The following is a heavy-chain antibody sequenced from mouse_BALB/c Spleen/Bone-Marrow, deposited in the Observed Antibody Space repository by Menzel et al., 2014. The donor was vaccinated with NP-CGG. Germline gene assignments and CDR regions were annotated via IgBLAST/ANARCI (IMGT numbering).Heavy chain of an antibody. Sequence: SGAELVRPGASVKLSCKTSGYTFTSYWINWVKQRPGQGLEWIGNIYPSDNYTNYNQEFKDKATLTVDISSTTAYMQLSSPTSEDSAVYYCTRTYEYFDYWGQGTTLTVSS. CDR1: GYTFTSYW. CDR3: TRTYEYFDY. D-gene: IGHD2-3*01. CDR2: IYPSDNYT. V-gene: IGHV1-69*02. J-gene: IGHJ2*01.